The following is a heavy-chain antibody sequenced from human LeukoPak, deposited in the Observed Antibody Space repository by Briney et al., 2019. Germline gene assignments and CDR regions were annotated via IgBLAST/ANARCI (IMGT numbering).Heavy chain of an antibody. CDR1: GFTFSSYG. V-gene: IGHV3-30*18. Sequence: GGSLRLSCAAPGFTFSSYGMHWVRQAPGKGLEGVAVISYDGSNKYYADSVKGRFTIYRDNSKNKLYLQMNSLRAEDTAVYYCAKVSTRYCSGGSCYFDYWGQGTLVTVSS. CDR3: AKVSTRYCSGGSCYFDY. CDR2: ISYDGSNK. J-gene: IGHJ4*02. D-gene: IGHD2-15*01.